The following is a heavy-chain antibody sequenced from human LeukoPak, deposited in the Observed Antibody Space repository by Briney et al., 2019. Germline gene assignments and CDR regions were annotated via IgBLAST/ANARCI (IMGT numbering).Heavy chain of an antibody. D-gene: IGHD6-13*01. CDR1: GFTVSSNY. Sequence: AGGSLRLSCAASGFTVSSNYMSWVRQAPGKGLEWVSVIYSGGSTYCADSVKGRFTISRDNSKNTLYLQMNSLRDEDTAVYYCARDLYSSSWYGDWYFDLWGRGTLVTVSS. CDR3: ARDLYSSSWYGDWYFDL. CDR2: IYSGGST. V-gene: IGHV3-53*01. J-gene: IGHJ2*01.